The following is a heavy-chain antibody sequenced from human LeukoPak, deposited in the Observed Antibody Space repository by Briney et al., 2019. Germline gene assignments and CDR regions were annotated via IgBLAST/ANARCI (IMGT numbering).Heavy chain of an antibody. CDR1: GYTFTGYY. Sequence: GASVKVSCKASGYTFTGYYMHWVRQAPGQGLEWMGWINPNSGGTNYAQKFQGRVTITADKSTSTAYMELSSLRSEDTAVYYCARNVDTAMVKRRYFDYWGQGTLVTVSS. J-gene: IGHJ4*02. D-gene: IGHD5-18*01. V-gene: IGHV1-2*02. CDR2: INPNSGGT. CDR3: ARNVDTAMVKRRYFDY.